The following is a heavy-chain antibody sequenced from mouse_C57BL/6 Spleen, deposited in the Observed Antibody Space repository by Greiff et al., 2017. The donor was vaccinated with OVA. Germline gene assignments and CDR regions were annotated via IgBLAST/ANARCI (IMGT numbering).Heavy chain of an antibody. V-gene: IGHV5-4*01. D-gene: IGHD2-4*01. CDR1: GFTFSSYA. CDR3: AREPYEYDLY. Sequence: EVMLVESGGGLVKPGGSLKLSCAASGFTFSSYAMSWVRQTPEKRLEWVATISDGGSYTYYPDNVKGRFTISRDNAKNNLYLQMSHLKSEDTAMYYCAREPYEYDLYWGQGTLVTVSA. J-gene: IGHJ3*01. CDR2: ISDGGSYT.